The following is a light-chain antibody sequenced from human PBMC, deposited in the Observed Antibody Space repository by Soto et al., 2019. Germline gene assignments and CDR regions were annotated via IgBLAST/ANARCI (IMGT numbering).Light chain of an antibody. CDR1: QSVSSN. V-gene: IGKV3-15*01. CDR3: QPYNNWRP. J-gene: IGKJ1*01. Sequence: SPSALSVSQRERPTLPCRASQSVSSNLAWYQQRPGQAPGLLFYGASTRATGIPARFSGSGSGAEFTLTISSLQSEDFAVYYCQPYNNWRPFGQGAKLDI. CDR2: GAS.